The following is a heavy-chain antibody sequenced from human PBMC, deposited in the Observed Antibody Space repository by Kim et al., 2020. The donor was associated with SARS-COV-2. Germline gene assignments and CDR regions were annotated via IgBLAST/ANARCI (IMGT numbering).Heavy chain of an antibody. D-gene: IGHD6-19*01. J-gene: IGHJ4*02. CDR3: AREAVAGSFDY. CDR2: NM. V-gene: IGHV1-3*01. Sequence: NMRSSQKFQARGSITRDTDATTAYLELSGLRSEDTAVYYCAREAVAGSFDYWGQGTLVTVSS.